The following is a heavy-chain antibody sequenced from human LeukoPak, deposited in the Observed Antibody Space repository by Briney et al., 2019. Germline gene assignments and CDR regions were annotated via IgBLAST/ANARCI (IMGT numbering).Heavy chain of an antibody. J-gene: IGHJ4*02. V-gene: IGHV3-43D*03. CDR1: GFTFDDYA. D-gene: IGHD3-16*01. CDR2: ISWDGGST. CDR3: ARDNDSRDPPHFDY. Sequence: GGSLRLSCAASGFTFDDYAMHWVRQVPGKGLEWVSLISWDGGSTYYGDSVKGRFTISRDNTKNFLYLQMNSLRSEDTAVYYCARDNDSRDPPHFDYWGQGTLVTVSS.